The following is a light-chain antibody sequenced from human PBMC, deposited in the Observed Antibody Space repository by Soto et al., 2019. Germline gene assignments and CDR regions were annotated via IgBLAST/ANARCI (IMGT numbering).Light chain of an antibody. CDR1: SSNIGAGYD. Sequence: QSVLTQPPSVSGAPGQRVTIPGTGSSSNIGAGYDVHWYQQLPGTAPKLLIYGNSNRPSGVPDRFSGSKSGTSASLAITGLQADDAADYYCQSYDSSLSGVVFGGGTQLTVL. J-gene: IGLJ2*01. CDR2: GNS. V-gene: IGLV1-40*01. CDR3: QSYDSSLSGVV.